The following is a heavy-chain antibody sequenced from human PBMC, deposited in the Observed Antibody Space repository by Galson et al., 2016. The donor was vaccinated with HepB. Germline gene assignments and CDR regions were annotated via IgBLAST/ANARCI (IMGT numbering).Heavy chain of an antibody. CDR3: ATRYCSGGSCYSAAPGYWYFDL. J-gene: IGHJ2*01. CDR2: ISSSSSSI. D-gene: IGHD2-15*01. CDR1: GFTFSSYT. V-gene: IGHV3-48*02. Sequence: SLRLSCAASGFTFSSYTMNWVRQAPGKGLEWVSYISSSSSSIYYADSVKGRFTISRDNAKNSLYLQMNRLRDEDTAVYYCATRYCSGGSCYSAAPGYWYFDLWGRGTLVTVSS.